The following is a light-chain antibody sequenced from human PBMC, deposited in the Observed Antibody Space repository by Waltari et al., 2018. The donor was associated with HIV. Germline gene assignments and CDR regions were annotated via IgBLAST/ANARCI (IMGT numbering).Light chain of an antibody. CDR1: SSDIGGSTS. V-gene: IGLV2-14*03. Sequence: QSALTQPASVSGSPGQSIIISCTGTSSDIGGSTSVSWYQHHPGKAPKLIIYDVTERPTGISNRFSGSKSGNTASLTIPGLQTEDEADFYCSSYITGSPFVFGGGTKVTVL. J-gene: IGLJ2*01. CDR3: SSYITGSPFV. CDR2: DVT.